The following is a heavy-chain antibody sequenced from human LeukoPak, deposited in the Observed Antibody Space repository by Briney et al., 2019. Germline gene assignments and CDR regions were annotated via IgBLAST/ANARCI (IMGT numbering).Heavy chain of an antibody. Sequence: GASVKVSCKASGYTFTSYDINWVRQATGQGLEWMGWMNPNSGNTGYAQKFQGRVTMTRNTSINTAYMELSSLRSEDTAVYYCARASPQQLVSIDYWGQGTLVTVSS. CDR3: ARASPQQLVSIDY. V-gene: IGHV1-8*01. CDR2: MNPNSGNT. CDR1: GYTFTSYD. J-gene: IGHJ4*02. D-gene: IGHD6-13*01.